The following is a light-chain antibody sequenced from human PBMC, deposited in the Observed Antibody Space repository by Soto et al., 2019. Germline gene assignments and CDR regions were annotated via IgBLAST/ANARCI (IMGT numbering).Light chain of an antibody. J-gene: IGLJ2*01. CDR1: SSNIGSNS. CDR3: AAWDDSLNGVV. V-gene: IGLV1-44*01. CDR2: SNN. Sequence: QSVLTQPPSASGTPGQRVTISCSGTSSNIGSNSVNWYQQLPETAPKLLIYSNNQRPSGVPDRLSGSKSGTSASLAISGLQSEDEADYYCAAWDDSLNGVVFGGGTKVTVL.